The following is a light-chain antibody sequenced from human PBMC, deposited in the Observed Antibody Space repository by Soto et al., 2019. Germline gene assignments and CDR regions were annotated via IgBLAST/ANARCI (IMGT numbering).Light chain of an antibody. CDR3: MQPLQTTWT. V-gene: IGKV2-28*01. CDR1: QSLLHSNGYHY. Sequence: EIVMTQSPVSLPVTPGEPASISCRSSQSLLHSNGYHYLDWYLQKPGQSPQLLIYLGSIRAPGVPDRVSGSGSGTAFTLTISRVEAEDVGVYYCMQPLQTTWTFGRGTKVEIK. CDR2: LGS. J-gene: IGKJ1*01.